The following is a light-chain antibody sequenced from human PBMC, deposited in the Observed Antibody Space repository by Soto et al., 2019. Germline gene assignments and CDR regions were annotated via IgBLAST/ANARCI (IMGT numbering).Light chain of an antibody. J-gene: IGKJ5*01. CDR3: QQYSNWPPIT. CDR1: QSVGSS. V-gene: IGKV3-15*01. Sequence: EIVMTQSPATVSVSPGERATLSCRATQSVGSSLAWYQQKPGQAPRLHIYGASTRASGIPARFSGSGSGTEFTLTISSLQSEDFAVYFCQQYSNWPPITFGQGTRLEI. CDR2: GAS.